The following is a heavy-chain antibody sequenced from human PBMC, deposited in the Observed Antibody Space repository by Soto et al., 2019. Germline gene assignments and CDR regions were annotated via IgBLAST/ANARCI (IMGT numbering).Heavy chain of an antibody. Sequence: SLRLSCAASGFTFNTYAMSWVRQAPGQGLEWVSVIYSGGSTYYADSVKGRFTISRDNSKNTLYLQMNSLRAEDTAVYYCARNGGYSYGQYYFDYWGQGTLVTVSS. D-gene: IGHD5-18*01. V-gene: IGHV3-53*01. CDR2: IYSGGST. CDR1: GFTFNTYA. J-gene: IGHJ4*02. CDR3: ARNGGYSYGQYYFDY.